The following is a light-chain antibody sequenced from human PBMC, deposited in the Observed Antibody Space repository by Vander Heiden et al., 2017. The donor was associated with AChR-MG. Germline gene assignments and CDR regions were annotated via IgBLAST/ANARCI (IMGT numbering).Light chain of an antibody. J-gene: IGLJ2*01. CDR3: SSYADRYTCV. V-gene: IGLV2-11*01. Sequence: QSALTQPRSVSGSPGQSVTISCSGTSSDIGFYNYVSWYQQHPGKAPKLMMYDVSRRPSGVPDRFSGSKSGNAASLTISGLQAEDEADYYCSSYADRYTCVFGGGTKLTVL. CDR2: DVS. CDR1: SSDIGFYNY.